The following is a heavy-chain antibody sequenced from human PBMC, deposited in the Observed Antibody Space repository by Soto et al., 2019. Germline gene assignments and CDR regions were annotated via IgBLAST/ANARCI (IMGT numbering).Heavy chain of an antibody. CDR3: ATLVTPSLDRSYDMDV. CDR1: GYTFTSHH. Sequence: SVKVSCKASGYTFTSHHISWVRQAPGQGLEWMGWISTYNGYTISAQKFQDRVTLTTDNSTSTAYMELRSLTSDDTAVYFCATLVTPSLDRSYDMDVWGQGTTVTVSS. J-gene: IGHJ6*02. CDR2: ISTYNGYT. D-gene: IGHD2-2*01. V-gene: IGHV1-18*04.